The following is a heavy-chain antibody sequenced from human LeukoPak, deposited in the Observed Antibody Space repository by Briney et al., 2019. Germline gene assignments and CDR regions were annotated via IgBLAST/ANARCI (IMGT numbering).Heavy chain of an antibody. D-gene: IGHD3-22*01. Sequence: SETLSLTCTVSGGSISLYYWSWIRQTPGKGLEWIGYIFYSGSTNYNPSLKSRVTISVDTSKNQFSLKLSSATAADTAMYYCARLYYDSSGYRYNWFDPWGQGTLVTVSS. CDR2: IFYSGST. CDR1: GGSISLYY. CDR3: ARLYYDSSGYRYNWFDP. J-gene: IGHJ5*02. V-gene: IGHV4-59*01.